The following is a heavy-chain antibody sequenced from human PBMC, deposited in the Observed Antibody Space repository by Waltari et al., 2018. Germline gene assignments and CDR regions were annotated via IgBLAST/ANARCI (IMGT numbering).Heavy chain of an antibody. CDR3: ARSLLSRYFDL. CDR2: IKQDGSEK. CDR1: GFTFSSYW. V-gene: IGHV3-7*01. Sequence: EVQLVESGGGLVQPGGSLRLSCAASGFTFSSYWMRWVRQAPGKGREWVANIKQDGSEKYYVDSVKGRFTISRDNAKNSLYLQMNSLRAEDTAVYYCARSLLSRYFDLWGRGTLVTVSS. D-gene: IGHD3-16*02. J-gene: IGHJ2*01.